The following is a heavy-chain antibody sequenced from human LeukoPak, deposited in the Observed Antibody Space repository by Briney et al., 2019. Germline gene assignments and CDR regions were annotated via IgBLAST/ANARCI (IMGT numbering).Heavy chain of an antibody. CDR1: GFTLTIYS. J-gene: IGHJ3*02. Sequence: GGSLRLSCAASGFTLTIYSMNWVRQAPGKGLEWVANIKPDGDEKYYVDSVKGRFTISRDNAKNLLYLQMDSLTAEDTALYYCARDPYYYNSGSFAAFDIWGQGTMVTVSS. CDR3: ARDPYYYNSGSFAAFDI. D-gene: IGHD3-10*01. V-gene: IGHV3-7*01. CDR2: IKPDGDEK.